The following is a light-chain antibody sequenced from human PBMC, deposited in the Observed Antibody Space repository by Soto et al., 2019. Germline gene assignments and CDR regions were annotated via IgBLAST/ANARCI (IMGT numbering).Light chain of an antibody. CDR3: QQFYTTPT. Sequence: DIQLTQSPSSLSASVGDRVTITCRASQNIRIYLNWYQHKPGKAPNLLINAASDLQGGVPSRFSGSGSGTDFTLTISSLQLEDFATYYCQQFYTTPTFGQGTKVEIK. CDR2: AAS. CDR1: QNIRIY. J-gene: IGKJ1*01. V-gene: IGKV1-39*01.